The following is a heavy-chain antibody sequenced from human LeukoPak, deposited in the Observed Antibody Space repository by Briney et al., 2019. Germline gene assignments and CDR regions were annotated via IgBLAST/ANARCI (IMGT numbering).Heavy chain of an antibody. J-gene: IGHJ4*02. D-gene: IGHD6-13*01. CDR3: ARLNLGKLPPGIAAAGTPVVFDY. CDR2: INHSGST. Sequence: SETLSLTCAVYGGSFSGYYRSWIRQPPGKGLEWIGEINHSGSTNYNPSLKSRVTISVDTSKNQFSLKLSSVTAADTAVYYCARLNLGKLPPGIAAAGTPVVFDYWGQGTLVTVSS. CDR1: GGSFSGYY. V-gene: IGHV4-34*01.